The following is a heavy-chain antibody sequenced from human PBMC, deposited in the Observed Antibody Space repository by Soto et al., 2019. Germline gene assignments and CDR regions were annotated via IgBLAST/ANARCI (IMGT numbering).Heavy chain of an antibody. J-gene: IGHJ4*02. CDR2: IYYSGST. Sequence: QVQLQESGPGLVKPSQTLSLTCTVSGGSISSGGYYCSWIRQHPGKGLEWIGYIYYSGSTYYNPSLKSRVTISVYTSKNQFSLKLSSVTAADTAVYYCARGDMVRGVTQFDYWGQGTLVTVSS. V-gene: IGHV4-31*03. CDR3: ARGDMVRGVTQFDY. D-gene: IGHD3-10*01. CDR1: GGSISSGGYY.